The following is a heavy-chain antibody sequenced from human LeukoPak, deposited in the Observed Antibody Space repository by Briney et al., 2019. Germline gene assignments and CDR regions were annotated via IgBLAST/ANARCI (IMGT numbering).Heavy chain of an antibody. D-gene: IGHD3-9*01. Sequence: SETLSLTCTVSGGSISSTSYNWGWIRQPPGKGLEWIGSIYYSGSTYYNPSLKSRVTISVDTSKNQFSLKLSSVTAADTAVYYCARQGGFDGNFDYWGQGTLVTVSS. CDR3: ARQGGFDGNFDY. CDR1: GGSISSTSYN. V-gene: IGHV4-39*01. J-gene: IGHJ4*02. CDR2: IYYSGST.